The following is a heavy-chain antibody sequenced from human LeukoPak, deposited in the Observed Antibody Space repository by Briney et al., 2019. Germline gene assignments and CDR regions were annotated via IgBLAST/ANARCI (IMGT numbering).Heavy chain of an antibody. Sequence: GGSLRLSCAASGFTFSSYSMNWVRQAPGKGLEWVSSISSSSSYIYYADSVKGRFTISRDNAKNSLYLQMNSLRAEDAAVYYCVRDLRFGELLNPTAGSYWGQGTLVTVSS. V-gene: IGHV3-21*01. D-gene: IGHD3-10*01. J-gene: IGHJ4*02. CDR3: VRDLRFGELLNPTAGSY. CDR1: GFTFSSYS. CDR2: ISSSSSYI.